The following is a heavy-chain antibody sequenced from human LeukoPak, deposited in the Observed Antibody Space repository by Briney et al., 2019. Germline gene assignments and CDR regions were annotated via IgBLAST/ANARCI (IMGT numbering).Heavy chain of an antibody. CDR1: GFTFSSYA. CDR3: AKEREQWRVVYYYGMDV. J-gene: IGHJ6*02. D-gene: IGHD6-19*01. Sequence: PGGSLRLSCAASGFTFSSYAMSWVRQAPGKGLEWVSAISGSGGSTYYADSVKGRFTISRDNSKNTLYLQMNSLRAEDTAVYYCAKEREQWRVVYYYGMDVWGQGTTATVSS. CDR2: ISGSGGST. V-gene: IGHV3-23*01.